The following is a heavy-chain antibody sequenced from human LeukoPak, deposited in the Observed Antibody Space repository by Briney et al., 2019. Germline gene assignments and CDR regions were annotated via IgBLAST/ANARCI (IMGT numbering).Heavy chain of an antibody. J-gene: IGHJ1*01. CDR3: ARGGCSGGSCYSVSRYFQH. D-gene: IGHD2-15*01. CDR2: IYYSGST. CDR1: GGSISSSSYY. Sequence: SETLSLTCTVSGGSISSSSYYWGWIRQPPGKGLEWIGSIYYSGSTYYNPSLKSRVTISVDKSKNQFSLKLSSVTAADTAVYYCARGGCSGGSCYSVSRYFQHWGQGTLVTVSS. V-gene: IGHV4-39*07.